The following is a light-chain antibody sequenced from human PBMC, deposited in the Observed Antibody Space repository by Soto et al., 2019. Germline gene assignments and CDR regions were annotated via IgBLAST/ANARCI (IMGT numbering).Light chain of an antibody. V-gene: IGKV3-20*01. Sequence: EIVLTQSPGTLSLSPGERATLSCRASQSVRSSYLAWYQQKPGQAPRLLLYGASSRATGIPDRFSGSGSGPDFTLTISRLEPEDFAVYYCQQYGSSPWTFGQGTKVEIK. CDR1: QSVRSSY. J-gene: IGKJ1*01. CDR2: GAS. CDR3: QQYGSSPWT.